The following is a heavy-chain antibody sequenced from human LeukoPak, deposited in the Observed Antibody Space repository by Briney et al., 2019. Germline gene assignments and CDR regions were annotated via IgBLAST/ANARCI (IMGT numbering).Heavy chain of an antibody. D-gene: IGHD3-3*01. V-gene: IGHV4-4*02. J-gene: IGHJ5*02. CDR3: ARKYGFWSGYTRLDP. CDR2: IDHSGST. CDR1: GGSISISDW. Sequence: SGTLSLTCAVSGGSISISDWWNWVRQPPGKGLEWIGEIDHSGSTNYNPSLKSRVTISVDTSKNRFSLKLSSVTAADTAVYYCARKYGFWSGYTRLDPWGQGTLVTVSS.